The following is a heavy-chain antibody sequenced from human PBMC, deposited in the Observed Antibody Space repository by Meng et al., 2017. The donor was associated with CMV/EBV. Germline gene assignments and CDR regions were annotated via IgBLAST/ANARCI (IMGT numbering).Heavy chain of an antibody. D-gene: IGHD6-13*01. CDR3: AKGGMSSSWYGRIDY. J-gene: IGHJ4*02. CDR2: ISSSSSYI. Sequence: GGSLRLSCAASGFTFSSYSMNWVRQDPGKGLEWVSSISSSSSYIYYADSVKGRFTISRDNAKNSLYLQMNSLRAEDTALYYCAKGGMSSSWYGRIDYWGQGTLVTVSS. CDR1: GFTFSSYS. V-gene: IGHV3-21*04.